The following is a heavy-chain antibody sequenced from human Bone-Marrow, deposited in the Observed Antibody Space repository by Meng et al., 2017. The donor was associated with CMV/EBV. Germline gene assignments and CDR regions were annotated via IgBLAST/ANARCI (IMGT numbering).Heavy chain of an antibody. J-gene: IGHJ4*02. D-gene: IGHD3-16*02. CDR3: ARGIMITFGGVIARDPLGY. CDR1: GFTFSSYA. CDR2: ISYDGSSK. Sequence: GGSLRLSCAASGFTFSSYAMHWVRQAPGKGLEWVAVISYDGSSKYYADSVKGRFTISRDNSKNTLYLQMNSLRAEDTAVYYCARGIMITFGGVIARDPLGYWGQGTLVTVAS. V-gene: IGHV3-30-3*01.